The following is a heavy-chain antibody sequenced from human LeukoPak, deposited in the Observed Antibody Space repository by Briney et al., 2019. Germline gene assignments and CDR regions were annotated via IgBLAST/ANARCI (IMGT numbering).Heavy chain of an antibody. Sequence: GGSLRLSCAASGFTFSTNAMCWVRQPPGKGLEWVSAISVIGGSTYYADSVKGRFTSSRDNSKNTLYLQMNSLRAEDTAVYYCAKGGGLEYWGQGTLVTVSS. CDR1: GFTFSTNA. V-gene: IGHV3-23*01. CDR3: AKGGGLEY. CDR2: ISVIGGST. J-gene: IGHJ4*02.